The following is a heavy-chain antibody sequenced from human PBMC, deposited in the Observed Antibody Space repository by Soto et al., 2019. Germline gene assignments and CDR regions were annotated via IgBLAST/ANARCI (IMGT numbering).Heavy chain of an antibody. CDR1: GFSLSTSGVR. CDR2: IYWDDDK. V-gene: IGHV2-5*02. J-gene: IGHJ4*02. CDR3: AQRVVAGIKYYFDS. D-gene: IGHD2-15*01. Sequence: QITLKESGPTLVKPTQTLTLTCTFSGFSLSTSGVRVGWISQPPGKALEWLTFIYWDDDKRTSPFLKSRLTITEDTSKNQVVLTMTNMDPVDTATYYCAQRVVAGIKYYFDSWGQGTLVTVSS.